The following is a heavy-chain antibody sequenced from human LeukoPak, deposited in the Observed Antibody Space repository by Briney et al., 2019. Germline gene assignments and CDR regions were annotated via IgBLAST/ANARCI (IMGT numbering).Heavy chain of an antibody. CDR1: GFTFSSYW. V-gene: IGHV3-7*04. Sequence: GGSLRLSCAASGFTFSSYWMSWVRRAPGKGLEGVANIKQDGSEKYYVDSVKGRFTISRDNAKNSLYLQMNSLRAEDTAVYYCARGTIAAAGYYYFDYWGQGTQVTVSS. CDR3: ARGTIAAAGYYYFDY. D-gene: IGHD6-13*01. J-gene: IGHJ4*02. CDR2: IKQDGSEK.